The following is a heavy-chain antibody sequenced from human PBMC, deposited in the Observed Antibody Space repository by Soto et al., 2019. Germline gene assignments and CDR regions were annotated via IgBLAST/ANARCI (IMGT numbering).Heavy chain of an antibody. Sequence: SETLSLTCTVSGDSIGGVGYWSWIRQPAGKGLECLGRIYASGTTTYNPSLRSRVTMSVDTSKNQFSLNLNSVTAADTAVYYCARESRSELGTVEYWGQGTLVTVSS. D-gene: IGHD1-1*01. CDR3: ARESRSELGTVEY. CDR1: GDSIGGVGY. CDR2: IYASGTT. J-gene: IGHJ4*02. V-gene: IGHV4-4*07.